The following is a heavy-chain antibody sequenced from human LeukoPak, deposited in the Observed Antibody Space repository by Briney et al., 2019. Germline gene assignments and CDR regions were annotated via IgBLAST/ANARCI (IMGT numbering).Heavy chain of an antibody. J-gene: IGHJ4*02. CDR1: GFTFGDYA. CDR3: TRGALAYYYDSSGYYSFDY. D-gene: IGHD3-22*01. V-gene: IGHV3-49*04. CDR2: IRSKAYGGTT. Sequence: PGGSLRLSCTASGFTFGDYAMSWVRQAPGKGLEWVGFIRSKAYGGTTEYAASVKGRFTISRDDSKSIAYLQMNSLKTEDTAVYYCTRGALAYYYDSSGYYSFDYWGQGTLVTVSS.